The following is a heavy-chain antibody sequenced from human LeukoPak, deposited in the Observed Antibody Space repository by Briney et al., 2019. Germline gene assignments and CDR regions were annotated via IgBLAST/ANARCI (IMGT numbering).Heavy chain of an antibody. CDR1: GFTFSSYA. D-gene: IGHD3-22*01. Sequence: GGSLGLSCAASGFTFSSYAMSWVRQAPGKGLEWVSAISGSGGSTYYADSVKGRFTISRDNSKNTLYLQMNSLRAEDTAVYYCARDGDSSGYYYFDYWGQGTLVTVSS. J-gene: IGHJ4*02. CDR2: ISGSGGST. V-gene: IGHV3-23*01. CDR3: ARDGDSSGYYYFDY.